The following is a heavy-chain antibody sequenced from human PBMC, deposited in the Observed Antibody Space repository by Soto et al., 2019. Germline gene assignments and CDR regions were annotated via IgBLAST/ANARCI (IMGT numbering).Heavy chain of an antibody. CDR2: IYSGGST. J-gene: IGHJ6*04. Sequence: EVQLVESGGGLVQRGGSLRLSCAASGITVYNNYMSWVRQAPGKGLEWVSVIYSGGSTSYAASVKGRFTISRHGSKNTGYLQMNSLRVGDTAVYYCARDAGVWGRGTTVTVSS. V-gene: IGHV3-66*01. CDR3: ARDAGV. CDR1: GITVYNNY.